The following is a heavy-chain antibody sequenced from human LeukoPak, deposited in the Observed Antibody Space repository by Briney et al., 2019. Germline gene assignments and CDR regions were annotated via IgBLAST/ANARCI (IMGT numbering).Heavy chain of an antibody. J-gene: IGHJ4*02. CDR3: ARDGTSTDDY. D-gene: IGHD2-2*01. V-gene: IGHV1-18*01. CDR1: GYTFTTYG. Sequence: EASVKVSCKASGYTFTTYGIGWVRQAPGQGLEWMGWISGYNGNTNYAQKFQGRVTMTTDTSTSTAYMELRSLRSDDTAVYYCARDGTSTDDYWGQGTLVTVSS. CDR2: ISGYNGNT.